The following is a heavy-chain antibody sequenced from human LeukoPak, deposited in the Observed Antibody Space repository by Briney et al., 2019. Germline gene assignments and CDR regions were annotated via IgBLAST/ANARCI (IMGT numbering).Heavy chain of an antibody. Sequence: PGASVKISCKASGYTFTSYYMHWVRQAPGQGLEWMGIINPSGGSTSYAQKFQGRVTMTRDTSTCTVYMELSSLRSEDTAVYYCGTLTLETSQSLNDYWGQGTLVTVSS. D-gene: IGHD3-3*01. V-gene: IGHV1-46*01. J-gene: IGHJ4*02. CDR3: GTLTLETSQSLNDY. CDR1: GYTFTSYY. CDR2: INPSGGST.